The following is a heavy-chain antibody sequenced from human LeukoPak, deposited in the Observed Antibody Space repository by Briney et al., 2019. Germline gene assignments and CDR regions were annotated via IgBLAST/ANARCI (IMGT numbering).Heavy chain of an antibody. J-gene: IGHJ5*02. CDR2: IRTKAYGETT. D-gene: IGHD3-9*01. V-gene: IGHV3-49*04. CDR1: GFTFGDYG. CDR3: TRVPILTGYVNYFDP. Sequence: GGSLRLSCTASGFTFGDYGMSWVRQAPGKGLEWIGFIRTKAYGETTEHAASVKGRFTFSRDDSKSIAYPEMTSLKTEDTAVYYCTRVPILTGYVNYFDPWGQGTLVTVSS.